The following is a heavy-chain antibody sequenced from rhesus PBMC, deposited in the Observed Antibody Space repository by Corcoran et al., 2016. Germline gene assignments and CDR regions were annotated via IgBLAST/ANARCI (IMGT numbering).Heavy chain of an antibody. Sequence: QVQLQESGPGLVKPSENLSLTCTVSGASIRCNWWSWIRPPPGKGLEWMGEINGNSGSTNYNPSLKSRVTISKDTSKNQFSLKLSSVTAADTAVYYCARGLLYSWYFDLWGPGTPITISS. CDR1: GASIRCNW. V-gene: IGHV4-80*01. CDR2: INGNSGST. J-gene: IGHJ2*01. CDR3: ARGLLYSWYFDL. D-gene: IGHD2-21*01.